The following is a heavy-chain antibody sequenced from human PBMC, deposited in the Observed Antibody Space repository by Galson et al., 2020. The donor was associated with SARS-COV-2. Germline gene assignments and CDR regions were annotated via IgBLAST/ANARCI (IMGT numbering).Heavy chain of an antibody. CDR3: ARESSWAMFGMDV. V-gene: IGHV3-21*01. CDR1: GFTFGSYT. J-gene: IGHJ6*02. Sequence: GGSLRLSCEVSGFTFGSYTMTWFRQAPGKGLEWVGSISSNTYDSTYEYSLTGRFTISRDNAKNSLLLQMNILRAEDTAVYYCARESSWAMFGMDVWGRGTTVTVSS. CDR2: ISSNTYDS. D-gene: IGHD1-26*01.